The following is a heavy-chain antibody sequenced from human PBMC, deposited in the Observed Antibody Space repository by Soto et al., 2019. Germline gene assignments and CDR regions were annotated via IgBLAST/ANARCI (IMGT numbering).Heavy chain of an antibody. CDR2: IYYSGST. CDR1: GGSISSGDYY. D-gene: IGHD3-3*01. V-gene: IGHV4-30-4*01. J-gene: IGHJ6*02. CDR3: ARVGYDFWSGYYYGMDV. Sequence: QVQLQESGPGLVKPSQTLSLTCTVSGGSISSGDYYWSWIRQPPGKGLEWIGYIYYSGSTYYNPSLKRRVTISVDTSKNQFSLKLSSVTAADTAVYYCARVGYDFWSGYYYGMDVWGQGTTVTVSS.